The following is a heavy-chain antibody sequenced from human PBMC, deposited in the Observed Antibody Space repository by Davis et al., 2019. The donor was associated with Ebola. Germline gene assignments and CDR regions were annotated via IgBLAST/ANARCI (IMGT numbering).Heavy chain of an antibody. J-gene: IGHJ6*02. D-gene: IGHD3-10*01. CDR3: TTELEEWFRESYYYYDMDV. Sequence: GESLKISCAASGFTFSSYAMSWARQAPGKGLEWVSAISGSGGSTYYADSVKGRFTISRDNSKNTLYLQMNSLKTEDTAVYYCTTELEEWFRESYYYYDMDVWGQGTTVTVSS. CDR1: GFTFSSYA. V-gene: IGHV3-23*01. CDR2: ISGSGGST.